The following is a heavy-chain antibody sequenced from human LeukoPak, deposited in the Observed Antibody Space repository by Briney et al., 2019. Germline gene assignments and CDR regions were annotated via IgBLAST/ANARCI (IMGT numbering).Heavy chain of an antibody. Sequence: GGSLRLSCAASGFTFISYAIHWVRQAPGKGLEWVANIKQDGSEKYYVDSVKGRFTISRDNAKNSLYLQMNSLRAEDTAVYYCARDLTFRSKGAFDIWGQGTMVTVSS. D-gene: IGHD2-21*02. CDR2: IKQDGSEK. CDR1: GFTFISYA. CDR3: ARDLTFRSKGAFDI. V-gene: IGHV3-7*01. J-gene: IGHJ3*02.